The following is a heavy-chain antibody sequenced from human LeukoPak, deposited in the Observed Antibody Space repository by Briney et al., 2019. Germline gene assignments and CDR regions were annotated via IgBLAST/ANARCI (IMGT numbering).Heavy chain of an antibody. CDR1: GFTFSNYA. Sequence: AGSLRLSCAASGFTFSNYAMSWVRQAPGKGLEWVSTLSGTGGSTYYADSVKGRFTISRDNSKNTLYLQVSSLRAEDTAMYYCARAQYSNSSYWGQGTLVTVSS. D-gene: IGHD6-6*01. CDR3: ARAQYSNSSY. V-gene: IGHV3-23*01. J-gene: IGHJ4*02. CDR2: LSGTGGST.